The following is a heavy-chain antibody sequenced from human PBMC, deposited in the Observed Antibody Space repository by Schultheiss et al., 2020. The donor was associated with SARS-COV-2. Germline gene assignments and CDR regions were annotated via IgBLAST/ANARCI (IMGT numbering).Heavy chain of an antibody. CDR3: AREPDYDSSGYYPTPFDY. V-gene: IGHV4-4*07. CDR1: GGSISSYY. Sequence: SETLSLTCTVSGGSISSYYWSWIRQPAGKGLEWIGRIYTSGSTNYNPSLKSRVTISVDTSKNQFSLKLSSVTAADTAVYYCAREPDYDSSGYYPTPFDYWGQGTLVTVSS. CDR2: IYTSGST. D-gene: IGHD3-22*01. J-gene: IGHJ4*02.